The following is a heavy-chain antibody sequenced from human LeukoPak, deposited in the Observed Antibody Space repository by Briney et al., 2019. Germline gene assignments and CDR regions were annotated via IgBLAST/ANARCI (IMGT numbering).Heavy chain of an antibody. Sequence: QPGGSLRLSCAASGFTVSSNYMSWVRQAPGKGLEWVSVIYSGGRTYYADSVKGRFTISRDNSKNTLYLQMNSLRAEDTAVYYCARDGRYYYDSSGYYLDYWGQGTLVTVSS. V-gene: IGHV3-66*01. CDR2: IYSGGRT. CDR3: ARDGRYYYDSSGYYLDY. CDR1: GFTVSSNY. J-gene: IGHJ4*02. D-gene: IGHD3-22*01.